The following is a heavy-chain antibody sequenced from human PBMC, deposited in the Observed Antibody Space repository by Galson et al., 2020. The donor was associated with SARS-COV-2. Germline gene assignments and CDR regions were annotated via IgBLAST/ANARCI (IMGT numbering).Heavy chain of an antibody. CDR1: GFSFSNYW. J-gene: IGHJ1*01. CDR2: IKQDGSEK. V-gene: IGHV3-7*01. Sequence: GGSLRLSCRGSGFSFSNYWMNWVRQAPGKRLEWVANIKQDGSEKFYVESVKGRFTVSRDNTQNSLYLQMNNLRVEDMAVYFCARGSIYYDFWSGRAEYFQHWGQGTLVTLSS. CDR3: ARGSIYYDFWSGRAEYFQH. D-gene: IGHD3-3*01.